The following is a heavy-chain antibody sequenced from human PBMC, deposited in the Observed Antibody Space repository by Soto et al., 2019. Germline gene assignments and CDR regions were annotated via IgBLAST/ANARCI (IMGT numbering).Heavy chain of an antibody. V-gene: IGHV3-7*05. CDR2: IKQDGTEE. Sequence: GGSLRLSCSASEFTLSDYCMSWVRQAPGKGLEWVANIKQDGTEEYSGDSVKGRFTISRDNAVNSLYLQMNSLRVEDTAVYYCSRQQGRATMTIFDYWGQGTLVTVSS. D-gene: IGHD5-12*01. J-gene: IGHJ4*02. CDR3: SRQQGRATMTIFDY. CDR1: EFTLSDYC.